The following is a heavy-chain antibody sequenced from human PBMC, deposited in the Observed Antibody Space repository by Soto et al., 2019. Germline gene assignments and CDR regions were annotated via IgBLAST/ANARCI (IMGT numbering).Heavy chain of an antibody. V-gene: IGHV1-2*02. D-gene: IGHD3-22*01. CDR2: INPNTGGT. CDR3: ARDWYYFDSSGYSKPVYYYYYGLDV. Sequence: ASVKVSCKASGYTFTDYYMHWVRQAPGQGLEWMGWINPNTGGTKYAQKFQGRVTMTRDTSTSTAYMELSSLRSDDTAVYYCARDWYYFDSSGYSKPVYYYYYGLDVWGQGTTVTVSS. J-gene: IGHJ6*02. CDR1: GYTFTDYY.